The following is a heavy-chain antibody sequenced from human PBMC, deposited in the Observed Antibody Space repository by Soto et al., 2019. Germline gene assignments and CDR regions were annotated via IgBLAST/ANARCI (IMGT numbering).Heavy chain of an antibody. Sequence: WETLSLTCTVSGGSVSSGSYYWSWIRQPPGKGLEWIGYIYYSGSTNYNPSLKSRVTISIDTSKNQFSLKLSSVTTADTAVYYCAREIYYDFWSGLVDYWGQGTLVTDSS. V-gene: IGHV4-61*01. CDR1: GGSVSSGSYY. CDR3: AREIYYDFWSGLVDY. D-gene: IGHD3-3*01. CDR2: IYYSGST. J-gene: IGHJ4*02.